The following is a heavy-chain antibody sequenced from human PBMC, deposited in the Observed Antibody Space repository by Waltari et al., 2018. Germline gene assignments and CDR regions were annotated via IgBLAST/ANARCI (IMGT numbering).Heavy chain of an antibody. J-gene: IGHJ4*02. CDR3: ARVSSYCSGGSCFDY. V-gene: IGHV4-59*11. Sequence: QVQLQESGPGLVKPSETLSLTCTVSGGSISSHYWSWIRQPPGKGLEWSGYIYYSGSTNYNPSLKSRVTISVDTSKNQFSLKLSSVTAADTAVYYCARVSSYCSGGSCFDYWGQGTLVTVSS. D-gene: IGHD2-15*01. CDR2: IYYSGST. CDR1: GGSISSHY.